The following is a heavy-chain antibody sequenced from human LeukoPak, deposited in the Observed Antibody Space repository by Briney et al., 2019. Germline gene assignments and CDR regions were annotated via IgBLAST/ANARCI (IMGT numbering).Heavy chain of an antibody. CDR3: PWGSYVSGSTRRRPEGYSFDR. D-gene: IGHD3-10*01. CDR2: IRGSGGYT. J-gene: IGHJ4*02. CDR1: GFTFRRYV. V-gene: IGHV3-23*01. Sequence: GGPLRLSCEASGFTFRRYVMSWVRQAPGKGLEWVSGIRGSGGYTNYADSVQGRFTISRDNSKNTLLLQMNSLRDEDTALKICPWGSYVSGSTRRRPEGYSFDRWGQGILVTVSS.